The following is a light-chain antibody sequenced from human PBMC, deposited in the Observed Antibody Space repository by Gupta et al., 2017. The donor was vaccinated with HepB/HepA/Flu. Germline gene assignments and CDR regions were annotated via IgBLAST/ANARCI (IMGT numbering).Light chain of an antibody. J-gene: IGKJ4*02. CDR2: GIS. CDR1: QEVSTF. CDR3: QQYNDYPLT. V-gene: IGKV1-8*01. Sequence: AIRLTHSRSSFSASPGDTVNITCRASQEVSTFLAWYQQKVGKAPKLLIHGISTLKTGVPSRFSGSGSGTDFTLTISRLQSEDFAVYYCQQYNDYPLTFGGGTTVAIK.